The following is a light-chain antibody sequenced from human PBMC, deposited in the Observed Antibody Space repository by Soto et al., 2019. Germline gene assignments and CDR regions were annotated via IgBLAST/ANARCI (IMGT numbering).Light chain of an antibody. J-gene: IGKJ4*01. Sequence: EIVMTQSPATLSVSPGERATLSCRASQSVSGNLAWFQHKPGQAPRLLIYGASSRATGIPDRFSGSESGTDFTLTLHRLEPEDFAVYFCQQYSASPLPFGGGTKVEIK. V-gene: IGKV3D-15*01. CDR1: QSVSGN. CDR3: QQYSASPLP. CDR2: GAS.